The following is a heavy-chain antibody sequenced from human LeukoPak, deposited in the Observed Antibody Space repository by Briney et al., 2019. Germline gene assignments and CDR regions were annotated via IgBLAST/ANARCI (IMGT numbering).Heavy chain of an antibody. V-gene: IGHV3-48*01. CDR1: GFTFSSYS. CDR3: VLGSYQLPFDY. CDR2: ISSSSSTI. Sequence: PGGSLRLSWAASGFTFSSYSMSWVRHAPGKGLEWVSYISSSSSTIYYADSVKGRFTISRDNAKNSLYLQMNSLRAEDTAVYYCVLGSYQLPFDYWGPRTLVTVSS. D-gene: IGHD2-2*01. J-gene: IGHJ4*02.